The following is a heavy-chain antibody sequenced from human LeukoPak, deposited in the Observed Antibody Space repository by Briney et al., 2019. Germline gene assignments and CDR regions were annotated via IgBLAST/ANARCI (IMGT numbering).Heavy chain of an antibody. CDR3: ARAAIVGATSPGATQVPGALDI. CDR1: GYTFTGYY. V-gene: IGHV1-69*04. CDR2: IIPILGIA. J-gene: IGHJ3*02. Sequence: SVKLSCKASGYTFTGYYIHWVRQAPGQGLGWMGRIIPILGIADYAQKFPGRVTITADKSTSTAYMELSSLRSEDTAVYYCARAAIVGATSPGATQVPGALDIWGQGTMVTVSS. D-gene: IGHD1-26*01.